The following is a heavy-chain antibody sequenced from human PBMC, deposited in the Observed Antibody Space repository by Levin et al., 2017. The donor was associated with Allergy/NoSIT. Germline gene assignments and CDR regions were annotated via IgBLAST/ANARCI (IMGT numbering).Heavy chain of an antibody. J-gene: IGHJ5*02. V-gene: IGHV3-15*01. D-gene: IGHD3-10*01. CDR2: IKSKTDGGTT. CDR1: GFTFSNAW. CDR3: TTGYYYGSGSYFLRNWFDP. Sequence: GGSLRLSCAASGFTFSNAWMSWVRQAPGKGLEWVGRIKSKTDGGTTDYAAPVKGRFTISRDDSKNTLYLQMNSLKTEDTAVYYCTTGYYYGSGSYFLRNWFDPWGQGTLVTVSS.